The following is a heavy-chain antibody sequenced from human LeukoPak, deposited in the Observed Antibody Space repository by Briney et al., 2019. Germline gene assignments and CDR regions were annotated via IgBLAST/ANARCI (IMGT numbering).Heavy chain of an antibody. CDR3: ASEHWGYSGYGPDFDY. CDR2: IYYSGST. D-gene: IGHD5-12*01. V-gene: IGHV4-59*08. Sequence: SETLSLTCTVSGGSISSYYWSWIRQPPGKGLEWIGYIYYSGSTNYNPSLKSRVTISVDTSKNQFSLKLGSVTAADTAVYYCASEHWGYSGYGPDFDYWGQGTLVTVSS. CDR1: GGSISSYY. J-gene: IGHJ4*02.